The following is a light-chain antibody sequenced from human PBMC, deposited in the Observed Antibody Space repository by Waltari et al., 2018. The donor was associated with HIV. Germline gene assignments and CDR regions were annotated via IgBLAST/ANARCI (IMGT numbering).Light chain of an antibody. CDR3: QQYDRSPYT. J-gene: IGKJ2*01. Sequence: EIVLTQSPATLSLSPGERATLSCRASQSLSSTYLAWYQQKPGQAPRVLIYGASNRATGTPDRFSGGGSGTDFTLTITILEPEDFAVYFCQQYDRSPYTFGQGTRLEI. CDR2: GAS. CDR1: QSLSSTY. V-gene: IGKV3-20*01.